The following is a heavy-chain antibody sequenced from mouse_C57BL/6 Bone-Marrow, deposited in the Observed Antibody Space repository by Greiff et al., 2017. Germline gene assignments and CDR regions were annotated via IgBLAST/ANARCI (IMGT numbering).Heavy chain of an antibody. Sequence: QVQLQQPGAELVKPGASVKLSCKASGYTFTSYWMQWVKQRPGQGLEWIGEIDPSDSYTNYNQKFKGKATLTVDTSSSTAYMQLSSLTSEDSAVYYCARGLLRPYCDYWGQGTTLTVSS. CDR2: IDPSDSYT. D-gene: IGHD1-1*01. J-gene: IGHJ2*01. V-gene: IGHV1-50*01. CDR3: ARGLLRPYCDY. CDR1: GYTFTSYW.